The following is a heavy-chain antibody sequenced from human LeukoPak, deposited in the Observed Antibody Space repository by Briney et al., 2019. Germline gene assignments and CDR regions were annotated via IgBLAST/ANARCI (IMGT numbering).Heavy chain of an antibody. J-gene: IGHJ5*02. V-gene: IGHV3-74*01. Sequence: PGGSLTLSCAASGYTFNSYDMSWVRQAPGKGLVWVSRVNSDGSSTSYADSVKGRFTISRDNAKNTLYVQMHSLRAEDTAVYYCARGMYSSSSFDPWGQGTLVTVSS. CDR2: VNSDGSST. D-gene: IGHD6-6*01. CDR1: GYTFNSYD. CDR3: ARGMYSSSSFDP.